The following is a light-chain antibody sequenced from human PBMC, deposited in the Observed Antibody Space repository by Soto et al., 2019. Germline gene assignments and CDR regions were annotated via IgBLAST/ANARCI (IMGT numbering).Light chain of an antibody. CDR3: SSYTTGSTL. Sequence: QSALTQPASVSGSPGQSITISCTGTSRDVGGYNYVSWYQQHPGKAPKLMIYDVSNRPSGVSNRFSGSKSGDTASLTISGLQAEDEADYYCSSYTTGSTLFGTGTKVTVL. V-gene: IGLV2-14*01. CDR2: DVS. CDR1: SRDVGGYNY. J-gene: IGLJ1*01.